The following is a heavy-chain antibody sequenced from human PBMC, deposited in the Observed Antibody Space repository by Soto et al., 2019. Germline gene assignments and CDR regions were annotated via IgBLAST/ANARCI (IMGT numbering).Heavy chain of an antibody. CDR1: GGTFSSYA. CDR2: IIPIFGTA. CDR3: ARKYCTNGVCYFEY. V-gene: IGHV1-69*01. Sequence: QVPLVQSGAEVKKPGSSVRVSCKACGGTFSSYASSWVRQAPGQGLEWMGGIIPIFGTANYAQKFQGRVTITADESTSTAYMELSSLRSEDTAVYYCARKYCTNGVCYFEYWGQGTLVTVSS. D-gene: IGHD2-8*01. J-gene: IGHJ4*02.